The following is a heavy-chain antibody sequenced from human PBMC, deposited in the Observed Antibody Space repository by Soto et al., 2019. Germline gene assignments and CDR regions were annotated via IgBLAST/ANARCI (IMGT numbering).Heavy chain of an antibody. CDR1: GGSFSGYY. D-gene: IGHD3-9*01. CDR2: INHSGST. V-gene: IGHV4-34*01. J-gene: IGHJ6*02. CDR3: ARSKRYYDILTGYYPPDYYYYYGMDV. Sequence: SETLSLTCAVYGGSFSGYYWSWIRQPPGKGLEWIGEINHSGSTNYNPSLKSRVTISVDTSKNQFSLKLSSVTAADTAVYYCARSKRYYDILTGYYPPDYYYYYGMDVRGQGTTVTVSS.